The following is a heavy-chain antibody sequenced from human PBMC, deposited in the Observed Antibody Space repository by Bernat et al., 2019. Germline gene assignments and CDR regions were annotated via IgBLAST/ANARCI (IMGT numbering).Heavy chain of an antibody. CDR1: GGSISSGGYY. D-gene: IGHD2-15*01. J-gene: IGHJ5*02. Sequence: QVQLQELGPGLVKPSQTLSLTCTVSGGSISSGGYYWSWIRQHPGKGLEWIGYIYYSGSTYYNPSLKSRVTISVDTSKNQFSLKLSSVTAADTAVYYCARGIGVAAVNNWFDPWGQGTLVTVSS. V-gene: IGHV4-31*03. CDR2: IYYSGST. CDR3: ARGIGVAAVNNWFDP.